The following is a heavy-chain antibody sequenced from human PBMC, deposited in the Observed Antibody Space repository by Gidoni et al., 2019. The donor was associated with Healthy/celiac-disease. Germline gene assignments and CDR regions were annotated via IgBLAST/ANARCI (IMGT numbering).Heavy chain of an antibody. J-gene: IGHJ3*02. Sequence: SCAASGFTFSNAWMSWVRQAPGKGLERVGRIKSKTAGGTTAYAAPVKGRFTISRDDSKNTRYLQMNSLKTEDTAVYYCTTSSVVPAAILLEETDAFDIWGQGTMVTVSS. CDR1: GFTFSNAW. CDR2: IKSKTAGGTT. CDR3: TTSSVVPAAILLEETDAFDI. V-gene: IGHV3-15*01. D-gene: IGHD2-2*02.